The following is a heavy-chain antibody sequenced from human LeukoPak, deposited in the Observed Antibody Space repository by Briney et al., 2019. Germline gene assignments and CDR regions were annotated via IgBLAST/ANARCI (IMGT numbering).Heavy chain of an antibody. Sequence: GGSLRLSCAASGFIFSSYWTYWVRQAPGKGLEWVSRINSDGSSTTYADSVKGRFTIARDNAKNTLYLQMNSLRAEDTAVYYCARVGGLGLWGQGTLVTVSS. D-gene: IGHD3-10*01. CDR1: GFIFSSYW. CDR2: INSDGSST. V-gene: IGHV3-74*01. CDR3: ARVGGLGL. J-gene: IGHJ4*02.